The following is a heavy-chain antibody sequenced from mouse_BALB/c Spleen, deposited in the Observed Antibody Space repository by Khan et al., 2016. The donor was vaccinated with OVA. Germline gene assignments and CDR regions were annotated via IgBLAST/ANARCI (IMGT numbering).Heavy chain of an antibody. J-gene: IGHJ3*01. CDR3: VRDYWDVFAY. CDR2: IDPANGNT. Sequence: VQLKESGAELVKPGASVKLSCTASGFNIKDTYMHWVKQRPEQGLEWIGRIDPANGNTKCDPKFQGKATITADTSSNTAYLQLSSLTSEDTAVDYCVRDYWDVFAYWGQGTLVTVSA. CDR1: GFNIKDTY. V-gene: IGHV14-3*02. D-gene: IGHD4-1*01.